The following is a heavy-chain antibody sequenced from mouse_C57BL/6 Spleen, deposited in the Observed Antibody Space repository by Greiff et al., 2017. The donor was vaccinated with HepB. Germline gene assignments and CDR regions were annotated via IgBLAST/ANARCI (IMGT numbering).Heavy chain of an antibody. CDR3: ARNCGSSYLYAMDY. J-gene: IGHJ4*01. D-gene: IGHD1-1*01. V-gene: IGHV1-18*01. CDR2: INPNNGGT. CDR1: GYTFTDYN. Sequence: EVQLQQSGPELVKPGASVKISCKASGYTFTDYNMDWVKQSHGKSLEWIGDINPNNGGTNYNQKFKGKATLTVDKSASTAYMELRSLTSEDTAVYYCARNCGSSYLYAMDYWGQGTSVTVSS.